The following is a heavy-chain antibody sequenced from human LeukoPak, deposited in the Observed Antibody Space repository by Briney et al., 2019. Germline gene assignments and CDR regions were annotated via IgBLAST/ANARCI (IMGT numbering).Heavy chain of an antibody. CDR3: ARAFMRVPAFDI. CDR2: INPHSGGT. CDR1: GYTFSDNY. D-gene: IGHD4/OR15-4a*01. J-gene: IGHJ3*02. Sequence: ASVKVSCKASGYTFSDNYIHWVRQAPGQGLEWMGWINPHSGGTNYGENFQGRVTLTRDTSISTAYMALSSLISDDTAVYYCARAFMRVPAFDIWGQGTMVTVSS. V-gene: IGHV1-2*02.